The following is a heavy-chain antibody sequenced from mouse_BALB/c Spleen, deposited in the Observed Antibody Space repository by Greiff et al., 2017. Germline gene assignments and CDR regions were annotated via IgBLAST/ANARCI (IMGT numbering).Heavy chain of an antibody. D-gene: IGHD2-14*01. CDR2: IDPANGNT. CDR3: AYRAWFAY. V-gene: IGHV14-3*02. Sequence: EVQLQQSGAELAKPGASVKMSCKASGYTFTSYWMHWVKQRPGQGLEWIGRIDPANGNTKYDPKFQGKATITADTSSNTAYLQLSSLTSEDTAVYYCAYRAWFAYWGQGTLVTVSA. CDR1: GYTFTSYW. J-gene: IGHJ3*01.